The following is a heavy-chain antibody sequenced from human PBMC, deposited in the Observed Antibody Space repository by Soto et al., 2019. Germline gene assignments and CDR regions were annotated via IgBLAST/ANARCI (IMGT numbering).Heavy chain of an antibody. Sequence: RLPYTASEFTIINHCIHCIIKNTGKGLVWVSRINSDGSSTSYADSVKGRFTISRDNAKNTLYLQMNSLRAEDTAVYYCARADSGYAHGYYYYGMDVWGQGTTVTVSS. CDR1: EFTIINHC. CDR3: ARADSGYAHGYYYYGMDV. CDR2: INSDGSST. J-gene: IGHJ6*02. V-gene: IGHV3-74*01. D-gene: IGHD5-12*01.